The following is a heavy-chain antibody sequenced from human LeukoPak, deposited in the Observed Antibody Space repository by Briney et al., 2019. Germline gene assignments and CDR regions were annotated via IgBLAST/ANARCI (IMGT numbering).Heavy chain of an antibody. CDR2: IYPGDSDP. CDR3: ARHPPYCSSTSCSYYFDY. V-gene: IGHV5-51*01. D-gene: IGHD2-2*01. J-gene: IGHJ4*02. Sequence: GESLKISCKGSGYSFTSYWIGWVRQMPGKGLEWMGIIYPGDSDPRYSPSFQGQVTISADKSISTAYLQWSSLKASDTAMYYCARHPPYCSSTSCSYYFDYWGQGTLVTVSS. CDR1: GYSFTSYW.